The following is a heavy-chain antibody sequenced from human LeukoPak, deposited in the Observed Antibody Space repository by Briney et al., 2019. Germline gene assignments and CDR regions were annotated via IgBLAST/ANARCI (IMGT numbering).Heavy chain of an antibody. J-gene: IGHJ4*02. Sequence: SETLSLTCTVSGASINTYYWSWIRQPPGKGLEWIGYIYYSGTTSYNPSLKTRVTISIDTSKNQFSLKLSSVTAADTAVYYCALRGYVWGSYGDYWGQGTLVTVSS. D-gene: IGHD3-16*01. CDR3: ALRGYVWGSYGDY. CDR1: GASINTYY. CDR2: IYYSGTT. V-gene: IGHV4-59*01.